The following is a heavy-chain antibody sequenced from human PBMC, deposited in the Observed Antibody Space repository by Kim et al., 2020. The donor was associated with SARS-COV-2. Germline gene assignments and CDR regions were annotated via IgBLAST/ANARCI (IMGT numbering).Heavy chain of an antibody. Sequence: GESLKISCKGSGYSFTNYWISWVRQMPGKGLEWMGRIDPSDSYTNYSPSFQGHVTVSADKSISTAYLQWSSLKASDTAMYYCAIGSALPSLQDYWGQGTLVTVSS. D-gene: IGHD3-10*01. CDR1: GYSFTNYW. CDR2: IDPSDSYT. V-gene: IGHV5-10-1*01. J-gene: IGHJ4*02. CDR3: AIGSALPSLQDY.